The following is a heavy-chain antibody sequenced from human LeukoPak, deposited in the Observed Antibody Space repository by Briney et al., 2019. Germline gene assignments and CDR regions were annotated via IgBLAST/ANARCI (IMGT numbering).Heavy chain of an antibody. CDR3: AKQLDSGNYYPTGDDY. Sequence: PGGSLRLSCAASGFTLSSYATSWVRQAPGKGLEWVSAISASGADTYYADPVKGRFTISRDTSKNTVSLQMNSLSDEDTAVYYCAKQLDSGNYYPTGDDYWGQGTLVTVSS. CDR1: GFTLSSYA. V-gene: IGHV3-23*01. D-gene: IGHD3-10*01. J-gene: IGHJ4*02. CDR2: ISASGADT.